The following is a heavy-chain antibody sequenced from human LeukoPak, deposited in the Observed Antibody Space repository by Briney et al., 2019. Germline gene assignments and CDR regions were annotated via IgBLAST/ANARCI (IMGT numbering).Heavy chain of an antibody. Sequence: AGGSLRLSCAASGFTFSSYDMNWVRQAPGRGLEWVSSIRPSGDNTYYGDSVKGRFTISRDNSKNTVYLQMNNMRAEDTAVYYCAKDRPYYFDYWGQGTLVTVSS. V-gene: IGHV3-23*01. CDR1: GFTFSSYD. CDR3: AKDRPYYFDY. J-gene: IGHJ4*02. CDR2: IRPSGDNT.